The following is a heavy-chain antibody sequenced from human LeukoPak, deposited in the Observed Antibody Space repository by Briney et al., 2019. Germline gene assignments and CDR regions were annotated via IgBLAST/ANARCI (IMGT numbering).Heavy chain of an antibody. J-gene: IGHJ4*02. CDR3: ATVPDSSGHFDY. CDR1: GGTFSSYA. Sequence: SVKVSCKASGGTFSSYAISWVRQAPGQGLEWMGGIIPIIGTANYAQKFQGRVTITTDESTSTASMELSSLRSEDTAVYYCATVPDSSGHFDYWGQGTLVTVSS. V-gene: IGHV1-69*05. CDR2: IIPIIGTA. D-gene: IGHD3-22*01.